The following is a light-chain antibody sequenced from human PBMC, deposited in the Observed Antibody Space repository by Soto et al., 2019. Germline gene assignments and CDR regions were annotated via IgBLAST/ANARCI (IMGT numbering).Light chain of an antibody. CDR2: GAS. CDR3: QHYGSSPET. CDR1: QSVSSSY. J-gene: IGKJ1*01. Sequence: EIVLTQSPGTLSLSPGERATLSCRASQSVSSSYLAWYQQKPGQAPRLLIYGASSSATGIPDRFSGSGSGTDLTLTISILELEDFAVDYCQHYGSSPETFGQGTEVEIK. V-gene: IGKV3-20*01.